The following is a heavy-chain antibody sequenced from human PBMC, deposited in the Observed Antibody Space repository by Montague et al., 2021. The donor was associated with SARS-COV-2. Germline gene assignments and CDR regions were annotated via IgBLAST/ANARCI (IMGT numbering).Heavy chain of an antibody. D-gene: IGHD6-19*01. CDR3: AHRRSGWSSSYWYVEN. CDR1: GFSLSTSGVG. Sequence: PALVKPTQTLTLTCTFSGFSLSTSGVGVGWIRQPPGKALEWLALIYWXDDKRYSPSLKTRLTITKDTSKNQVVLTMTNMDPVDTATDYCAHRRSGWSSSYWYVENWGQGTLVTVSS. CDR2: IYWXDDK. V-gene: IGHV2-5*02. J-gene: IGHJ4*02.